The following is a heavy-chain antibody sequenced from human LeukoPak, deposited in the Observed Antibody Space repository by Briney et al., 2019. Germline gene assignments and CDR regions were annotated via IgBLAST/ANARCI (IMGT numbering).Heavy chain of an antibody. D-gene: IGHD5-18*01. J-gene: IGHJ4*02. Sequence: SETLSLTCTVSGDSISSSSYYWGWIRQPPGKGLEWIGSIYYSGSTYYNPSLKSRVTTSVNTSKNQFSLKLSSVTAADTAVYYCASRISYGSRFDYWGQGTLVTVSS. CDR3: ASRISYGSRFDY. CDR2: IYYSGST. V-gene: IGHV4-39*01. CDR1: GDSISSSSYY.